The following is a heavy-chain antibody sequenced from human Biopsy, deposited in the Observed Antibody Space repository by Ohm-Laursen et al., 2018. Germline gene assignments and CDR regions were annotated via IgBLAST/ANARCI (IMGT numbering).Heavy chain of an antibody. J-gene: IGHJ5*02. V-gene: IGHV3-15*01. CDR1: GFPFTNAW. Sequence: SLRLSCAAYGFPFTNAWMSWVRQAPGRGLEWVGRIKSKTGGGAIDYAASVKGRFSISRDDSKNTLYLQMNSLKTEDTAVYYCLSNWLDPWGQGTLVTVSS. CDR2: IKSKTGGGAI. CDR3: LSNWLDP.